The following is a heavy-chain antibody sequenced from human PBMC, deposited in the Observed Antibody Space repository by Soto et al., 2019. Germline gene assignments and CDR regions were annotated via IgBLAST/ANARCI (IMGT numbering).Heavy chain of an antibody. D-gene: IGHD1-7*01. CDR1: GGTFSSYA. CDR3: ARSTIPGTINYYYGMDV. Sequence: SVKVSCKASGGTFSSYAISWVRQAPGQGLEWMGGIIPIFGTANYAQKFQGRVTITADESTSTAYMELSSLRSEDTAVYYCARSTIPGTINYYYGMDVWGQGTTVTVSS. J-gene: IGHJ6*02. CDR2: IIPIFGTA. V-gene: IGHV1-69*13.